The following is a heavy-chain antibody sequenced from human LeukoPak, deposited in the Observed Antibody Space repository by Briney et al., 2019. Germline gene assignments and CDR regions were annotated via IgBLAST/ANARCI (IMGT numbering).Heavy chain of an antibody. CDR3: ARGEGYCSSTSCYADAFDI. Sequence: SETLSLTCTVSGGSISSYYWSWIRQPPGKGLEWIGYIYYSGSTNYSPSLKSRVTISVDTSKNQFSLKLSSVTAADTAVYYCARGEGYCSSTSCYADAFDIWGQGTMVTVSS. J-gene: IGHJ3*02. D-gene: IGHD2-2*01. V-gene: IGHV4-59*01. CDR2: IYYSGST. CDR1: GGSISSYY.